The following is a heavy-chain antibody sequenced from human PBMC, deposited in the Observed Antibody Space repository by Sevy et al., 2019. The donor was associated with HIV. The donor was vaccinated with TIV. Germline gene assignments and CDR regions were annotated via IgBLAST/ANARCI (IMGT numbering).Heavy chain of an antibody. J-gene: IGHJ6*02. CDR1: GFTFSNFE. CDR2: ISSSGTTI. Sequence: GGSLRLSCAASGFTFSNFEMNWVRQAPGKGLEWVSFISSSGTTIYYIDSVKGRFTISRDNAKNSLYLQMNSLRAEDTAVYYCGRNWAAAPGGGGYYYGMDVWGQGTTVTVSS. D-gene: IGHD6-13*01. V-gene: IGHV3-48*03. CDR3: GRNWAAAPGGGGYYYGMDV.